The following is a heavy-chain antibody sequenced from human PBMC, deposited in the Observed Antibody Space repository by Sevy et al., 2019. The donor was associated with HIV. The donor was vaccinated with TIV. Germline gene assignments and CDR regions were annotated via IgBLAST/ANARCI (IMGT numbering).Heavy chain of an antibody. J-gene: IGHJ5*02. D-gene: IGHD5-18*01. CDR1: GYTFTXSD. CDR2: MNPKSGNT. CDR3: ARGHTGRGVXXXXXXP. V-gene: IGHV1-8*03. Sequence: ASVKVSCKTSGYTFTXSDIFWVRQATGQGLEWMGWMNPKSGNTGYAKKFQGRVTITRNTSISTAYMELSSLRSDDTAVYYCARGHTGRGVXXXXXXPWGXXTLVTVSS.